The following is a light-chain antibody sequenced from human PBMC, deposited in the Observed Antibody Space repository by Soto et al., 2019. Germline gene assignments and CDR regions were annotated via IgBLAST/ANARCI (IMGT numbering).Light chain of an antibody. V-gene: IGLV2-8*01. CDR3: SSFASSNTWV. Sequence: QPVLTQPPSASGSPGQSVTISCTGTSSYVGAYNYVSWYQQHAGKAPKLVIYEVTKRPSGVPDRFSGSKSANTASLPVSGLQAEDEADYYCSSFASSNTWVFGGGTKVTVL. J-gene: IGLJ3*02. CDR1: SSYVGAYNY. CDR2: EVT.